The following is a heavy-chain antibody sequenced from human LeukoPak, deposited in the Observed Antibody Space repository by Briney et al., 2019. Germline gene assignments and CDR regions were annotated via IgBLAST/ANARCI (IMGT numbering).Heavy chain of an antibody. D-gene: IGHD3-3*01. CDR2: ISYDGSNK. Sequence: PGGSLRLSCAASGFTFSSYAMHWVRQAPGKGLEWVAVISYDGSNKYYADSVKGRFTISRDNSKNTLYLQMNSLRAEDTAVYYCARGDKITYYDFWSGYYTGGYFDYWGQGTLVTVSS. V-gene: IGHV3-30*04. J-gene: IGHJ4*02. CDR1: GFTFSSYA. CDR3: ARGDKITYYDFWSGYYTGGYFDY.